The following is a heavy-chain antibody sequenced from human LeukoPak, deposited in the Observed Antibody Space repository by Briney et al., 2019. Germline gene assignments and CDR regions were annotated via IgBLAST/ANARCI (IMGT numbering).Heavy chain of an antibody. CDR3: ARDSSGRLYYFDY. CDR1: GFTFSSYG. J-gene: IGHJ4*02. V-gene: IGHV3-33*01. Sequence: AGGSLRLSCAASGFTFSSYGMHWVRQAPGKGLEWVAVIWYDGSNKYYADSVKGRFTISRDNSKNTLYLQMNSLRAEDTAVYYCARDSSGRLYYFDYWGQGTLVTVSS. D-gene: IGHD6-19*01. CDR2: IWYDGSNK.